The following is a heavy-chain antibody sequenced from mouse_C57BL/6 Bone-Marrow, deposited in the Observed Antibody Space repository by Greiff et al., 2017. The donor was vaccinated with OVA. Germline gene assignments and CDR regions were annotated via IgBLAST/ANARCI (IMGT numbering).Heavy chain of an antibody. V-gene: IGHV1-15*01. CDR1: GYTFTDYE. CDR3: ARDPTTVSYAMDY. J-gene: IGHJ4*01. CDR2: IDPETGGT. D-gene: IGHD1-1*01. Sequence: VQLQQSGAELVRPGASVTLSCKASGYTFTDYEMHWVKQTPVHGLEWIGAIDPETGGTAYNQKFKGKAILTADKSSSTAYMELRSLTSEDSAVYFCARDPTTVSYAMDYWGQGTSVTVSS.